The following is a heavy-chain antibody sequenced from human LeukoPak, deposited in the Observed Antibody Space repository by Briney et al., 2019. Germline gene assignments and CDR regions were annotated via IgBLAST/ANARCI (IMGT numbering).Heavy chain of an antibody. CDR3: ARDLDGSGSCTFDY. D-gene: IGHD3-10*01. J-gene: IGHJ4*02. CDR1: GFTFSSYG. V-gene: IGHV3-33*01. CDR2: IWYDGSNK. Sequence: GGSLRLSCAASGFTFSSYGMHWVRQAPGKGLEWVAVIWYDGSNKYYADSVKGRFTISRDNSKNTLYLQMNSLRAEDTAVYYCARDLDGSGSCTFDYWGQGTLVTVSS.